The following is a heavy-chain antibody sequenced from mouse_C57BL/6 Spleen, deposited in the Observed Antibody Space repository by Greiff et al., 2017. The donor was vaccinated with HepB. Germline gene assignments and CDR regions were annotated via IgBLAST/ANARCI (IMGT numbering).Heavy chain of an antibody. CDR3: ARQNSNYAMDY. Sequence: DVQLVESGGGLVQPGGSLKLSCAASGFTFSDYGMAWVRQAPRKGPEWVAFISNLAYSIYYADTVTGRFTISRENAKNTLYLEMSSLRSEDTAMYYCARQNSNYAMDYWGQGTSVTVSS. J-gene: IGHJ4*01. CDR2: ISNLAYSI. V-gene: IGHV5-15*01. CDR1: GFTFSDYG. D-gene: IGHD2-5*01.